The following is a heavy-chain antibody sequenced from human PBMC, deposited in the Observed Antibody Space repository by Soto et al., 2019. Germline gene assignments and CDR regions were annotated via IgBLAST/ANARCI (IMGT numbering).Heavy chain of an antibody. D-gene: IGHD3-10*01. CDR2: IYRDDDK. CDR1: GFSLSTTGVC. Sequence: QITLKESGPTLVIPTQTLTLTCTFSGFSLSTTGVCVGWIRQPPEKALEWLAFIYRDDDKGSSPSLKSRLTITKDASMNEVILTMTNLPPVDTATYYDAKRLRDYGLGRKRANYFDPWGQGTLVTVSS. CDR3: AKRLRDYGLGRKRANYFDP. V-gene: IGHV2-5*02. J-gene: IGHJ5*02.